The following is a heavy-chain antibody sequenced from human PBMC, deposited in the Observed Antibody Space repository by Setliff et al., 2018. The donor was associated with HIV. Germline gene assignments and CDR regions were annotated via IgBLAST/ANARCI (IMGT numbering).Heavy chain of an antibody. V-gene: IGHV3-48*04. D-gene: IGHD6-19*01. CDR1: GFTFSSYS. Sequence: GGSLRLSCAASGFTFSSYSMNWVRQAPGKGLEWVSYISSSSSTIYYADSVKGRFTISRDNAKNSLYLQMNSLRAEDTAVYYCARDHRAEQWLGANWFDPWGQGTLVTVSS. CDR2: ISSSSSTI. J-gene: IGHJ5*02. CDR3: ARDHRAEQWLGANWFDP.